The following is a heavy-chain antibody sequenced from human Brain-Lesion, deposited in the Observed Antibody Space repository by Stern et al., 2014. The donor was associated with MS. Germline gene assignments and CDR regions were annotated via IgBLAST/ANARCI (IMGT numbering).Heavy chain of an antibody. CDR2: LNPNPGCT. V-gene: IGHV1-2*02. D-gene: IGHD3-3*01. CDR1: GYIFTGYY. CDR3: ARDQRGITIFGVVTDYYYLGMDV. J-gene: IGHJ6*02. Sequence: QVQLVHSGAEVKKPWASVKVSCKTSGYIFTGYYIHWVRQAPGQGLEWMAWLNPNPGCTKYAQKFQGRVNMSRDTSISTAYVELSSLTSDDTAVYYCARDQRGITIFGVVTDYYYLGMDVWGQGTTVTVSS.